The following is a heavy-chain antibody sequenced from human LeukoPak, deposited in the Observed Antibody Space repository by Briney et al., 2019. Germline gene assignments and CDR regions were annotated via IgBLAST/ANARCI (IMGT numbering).Heavy chain of an antibody. J-gene: IGHJ4*02. D-gene: IGHD2-15*01. Sequence: GSLRLSCAASGFTFSSYAMSWVRQPPGKGLEWIGEIYHSGSTNYNPSLKSRVTISVDKSKNQFSLKLSSVTAADTAVYYCAREGESRILRFWGQGTLVTVSS. CDR3: AREGESRILRF. CDR1: GFTFSSYAM. CDR2: IYHSGST. V-gene: IGHV4-4*02.